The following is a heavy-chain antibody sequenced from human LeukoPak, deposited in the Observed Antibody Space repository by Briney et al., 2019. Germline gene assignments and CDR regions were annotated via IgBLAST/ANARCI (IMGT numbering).Heavy chain of an antibody. CDR3: ARVIKYYYGSGSPENLNWFDP. J-gene: IGHJ5*02. V-gene: IGHV1-18*01. CDR1: GGTFSSYA. Sequence: GASVKVSCKASGGTFSSYAISWVRQAPGQGLEWMGWISAYNGNTNYAQKLQGRVTMTTDTSTSTAYMELRSLRSDDTAVYYCARVIKYYYGSGSPENLNWFDPWGQGTLVTVSS. D-gene: IGHD3-10*01. CDR2: ISAYNGNT.